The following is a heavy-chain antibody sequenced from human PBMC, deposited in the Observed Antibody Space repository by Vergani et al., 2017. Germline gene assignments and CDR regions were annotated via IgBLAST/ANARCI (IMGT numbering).Heavy chain of an antibody. CDR1: GGSISSYY. Sequence: QVQLQESGPGLVKPSETLSLTCTVSGGSISSYYWSWIRQPAGKGLEWIGRIYTSGSTNYNPSLKSRVTMSVDTSKNQFSLKLSSVTAPDTAVYYCARDRDLYCSSTSCYTDAFDIWGQGTMVTVSS. CDR3: ARDRDLYCSSTSCYTDAFDI. J-gene: IGHJ3*02. D-gene: IGHD2-2*02. CDR2: IYTSGST. V-gene: IGHV4-4*07.